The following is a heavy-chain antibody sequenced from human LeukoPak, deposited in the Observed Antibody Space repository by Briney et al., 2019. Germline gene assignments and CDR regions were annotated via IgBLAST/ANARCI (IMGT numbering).Heavy chain of an antibody. D-gene: IGHD6-13*01. J-gene: IGHJ4*02. CDR1: GASVRSYY. V-gene: IGHV4-59*02. CDR2: VYYSGRT. CDR3: ARGSIAAPGDFDY. Sequence: PSETLSLTCTVSGASVRSYYWNWIRKPPGKPLEWIGYVYYSGRTNYNPSLTLKSRLTISIDTSKNQFSLKLTSVTAADTAVYYCARGSIAAPGDFDYWGQGTLVTVSS.